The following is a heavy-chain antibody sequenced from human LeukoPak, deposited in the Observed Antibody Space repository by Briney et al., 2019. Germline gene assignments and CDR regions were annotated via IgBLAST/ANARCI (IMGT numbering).Heavy chain of an antibody. D-gene: IGHD4-23*01. Sequence: PSETLSLTCTVSGGSISSYYWSWIRQPSGKGLEWIGYIYNISSTTYNPSLKSRVTMSIDTSKKQLSLKVSSVTAADTAVYYCARWMRWSTRGWSDPWGQGTLVTVSS. V-gene: IGHV4-4*07. J-gene: IGHJ5*02. CDR3: ARWMRWSTRGWSDP. CDR2: IYNISST. CDR1: GGSISSYY.